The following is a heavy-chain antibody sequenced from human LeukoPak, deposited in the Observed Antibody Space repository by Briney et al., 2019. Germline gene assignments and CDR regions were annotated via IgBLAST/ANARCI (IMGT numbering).Heavy chain of an antibody. V-gene: IGHV3-23*01. J-gene: IGHJ4*02. Sequence: GGSLRLSCAASGFTLSSYAMTWVRQAPGKGLEWVSAISGSGSSIYYADSVKGRLTISRDNSENTLYLQMNSLRAEDTAIYYCAKHRIVVVTAQDYWGQGTQVTVSS. CDR3: AKHRIVVVTAQDY. CDR1: GFTLSSYA. CDR2: ISGSGSSI. D-gene: IGHD2-21*02.